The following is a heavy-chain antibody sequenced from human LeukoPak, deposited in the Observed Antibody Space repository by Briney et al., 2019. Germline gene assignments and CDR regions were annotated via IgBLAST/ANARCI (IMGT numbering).Heavy chain of an antibody. Sequence: SETLSLTCTVSGGSISSYYWSWIRQPPGKGLEWLGYIYYSGSTNYNPSLKSRVTISVDTSKNQFSLKLSSVTAADTAVYYCARVSSTIHYYDSSGLNYYFDYWGQGTLVTVSS. V-gene: IGHV4-59*01. CDR2: IYYSGST. J-gene: IGHJ4*02. CDR3: ARVSSTIHYYDSSGLNYYFDY. CDR1: GGSISSYY. D-gene: IGHD3-22*01.